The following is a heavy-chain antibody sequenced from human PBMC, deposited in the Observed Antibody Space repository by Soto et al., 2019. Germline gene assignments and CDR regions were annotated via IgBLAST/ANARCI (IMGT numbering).Heavy chain of an antibody. CDR2: IDPSDSYT. Sequence: PGESLKISCKGSGYSFTSYWISWVRQMPGKGLEWMGRIDPSDSYTNYSPSFQGHVTISADKSISTAYLQWSSLKASDTAMYYCAGGITIFGVVYGMAFWGKGTTVTVSS. V-gene: IGHV5-10-1*01. CDR1: GYSFTSYW. J-gene: IGHJ6*04. D-gene: IGHD3-3*01. CDR3: AGGITIFGVVYGMAF.